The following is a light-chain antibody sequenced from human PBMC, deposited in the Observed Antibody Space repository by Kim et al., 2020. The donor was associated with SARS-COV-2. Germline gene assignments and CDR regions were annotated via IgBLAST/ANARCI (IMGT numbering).Light chain of an antibody. V-gene: IGKV3-11*01. J-gene: IGKJ4*01. Sequence: LSPAERAPLSSRASTSVNSYFACYQQKPGQAPMLLLCAASNGATCIPARFSGSGSGTEFTLTIASLGPEDFAVYYCQQRRSWPLTFGGGTKVDIK. CDR1: TSVNSY. CDR3: QQRRSWPLT. CDR2: AAS.